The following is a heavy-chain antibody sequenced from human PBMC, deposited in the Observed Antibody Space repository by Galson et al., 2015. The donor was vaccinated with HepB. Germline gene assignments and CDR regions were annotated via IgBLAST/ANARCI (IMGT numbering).Heavy chain of an antibody. CDR3: ARDVTGTYPIPDLPDY. Sequence: SLRLSCAASGFTFSSYAMHWVRQAPGKGLEWVAVISYDGSNKYYADSVKGRFTISRDNSKNTLYLQMNSLRAEDTAVYYCARDVTGTYPIPDLPDYWGQGTLVTVSS. CDR2: ISYDGSNK. D-gene: IGHD1-7*01. V-gene: IGHV3-30-3*01. CDR1: GFTFSSYA. J-gene: IGHJ4*02.